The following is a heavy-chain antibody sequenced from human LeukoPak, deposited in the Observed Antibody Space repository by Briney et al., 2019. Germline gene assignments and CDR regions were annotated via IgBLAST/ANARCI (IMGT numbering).Heavy chain of an antibody. Sequence: GGSLRLSCAASGFTFSSYWMSWVRQAPGKGLEWVANIKQDGSEKYYVDSVKGRFTISRDNAKNTLYLQMNSLRVEDTAVYYCAKELAPYYQLHQDWGQGTLVTVSS. V-gene: IGHV3-7*01. CDR2: IKQDGSEK. J-gene: IGHJ4*02. D-gene: IGHD2-2*01. CDR1: GFTFSSYW. CDR3: AKELAPYYQLHQD.